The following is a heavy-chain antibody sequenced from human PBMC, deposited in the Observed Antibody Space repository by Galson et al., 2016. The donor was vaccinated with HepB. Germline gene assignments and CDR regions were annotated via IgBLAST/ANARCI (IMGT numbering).Heavy chain of an antibody. CDR3: ARSWGSGSLNYYYYAMDV. CDR2: INGGNGNT. D-gene: IGHD3-10*01. Sequence: SVKVSCKASGYMFTSYGMHWVRQAPGQRPEWMGWINGGNGNTKYSQKLQGRLNITGDTSASTAYMELSSLRSEDTAVYYCARSWGSGSLNYYYYAMDVWGLGTTVTVSS. V-gene: IGHV1-3*01. J-gene: IGHJ6*02. CDR1: GYMFTSYG.